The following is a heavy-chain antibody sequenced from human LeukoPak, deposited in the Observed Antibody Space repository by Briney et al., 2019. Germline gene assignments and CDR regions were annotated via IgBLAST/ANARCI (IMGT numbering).Heavy chain of an antibody. CDR3: AKAPLGYCSSTSCSSFDY. CDR2: ISWNSGSI. Sequence: GGSLRLSCAASGFTFDDYAMHWVRQAPGKGLEWVSGISWNSGSIGYADSVKGRFTISRDNAKNSLYLQMNSLRAEDTALYYCAKAPLGYCSSTSCSSFDYWGQGTLVTVSS. D-gene: IGHD2-2*01. CDR1: GFTFDDYA. V-gene: IGHV3-9*01. J-gene: IGHJ4*02.